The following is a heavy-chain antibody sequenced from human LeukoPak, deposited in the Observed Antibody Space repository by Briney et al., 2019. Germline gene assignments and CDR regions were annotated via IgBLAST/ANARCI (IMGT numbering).Heavy chain of an antibody. V-gene: IGHV3-7*01. CDR2: IKHDGSEK. CDR3: ATDRGWRTSGYYLYYFEY. Sequence: GGSLRLSCAASGFIFTNYFMSWVRQAPGKGLEWVASIKHDGSEKYYVGSVRGRFTISRDNTMNSLYLQMSSLRAEDTAVYYCATDRGWRTSGYYLYYFEYWGQGTLVTYSS. CDR1: GFIFTNYF. J-gene: IGHJ4*02. D-gene: IGHD3-3*01.